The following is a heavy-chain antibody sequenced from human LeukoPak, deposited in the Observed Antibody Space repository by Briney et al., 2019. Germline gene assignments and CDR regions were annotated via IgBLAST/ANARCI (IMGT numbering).Heavy chain of an antibody. Sequence: ASVKDSCKAFGYTFTSYYMHWVRQAPGQGLEWMGWINPHSGDTNYAHKFQGRVTMTRDTSISIAYMELSSLKSDDTAVYYCAREGGSSYGYAYHWGQGTLVTVSS. CDR2: INPHSGDT. V-gene: IGHV1-2*07. CDR1: GYTFTSYY. J-gene: IGHJ5*02. D-gene: IGHD5-18*01. CDR3: AREGGSSYGYAYH.